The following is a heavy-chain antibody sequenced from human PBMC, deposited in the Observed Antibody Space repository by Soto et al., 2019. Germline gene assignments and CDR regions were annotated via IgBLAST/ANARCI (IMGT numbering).Heavy chain of an antibody. V-gene: IGHV4-34*01. J-gene: IGHJ4*02. CDR1: GGSFSGYY. D-gene: IGHD6-13*01. CDR3: ARGHGYSSSWYY. CDR2: INHSGST. Sequence: TLSLTCAVYGGSFSGYYWSWIRQPPGKGLEWIGEINHSGSTNYNPSLKSRVTVSVDASKNQFSLNLTSVTAADTAVYYCARGHGYSSSWYYWGQGTLVTVSS.